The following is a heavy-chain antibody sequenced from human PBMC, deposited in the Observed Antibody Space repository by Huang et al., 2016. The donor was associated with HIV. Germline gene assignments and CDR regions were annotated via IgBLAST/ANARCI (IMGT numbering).Heavy chain of an antibody. V-gene: IGHV3-48*01. CDR1: GFTFSDQS. CDR3: ARDPYYTTGWYALDL. Sequence: ELQLAESGGGLVQPGGSLRLSCAASGFTFSDQSLNWVRQGAGKGLEWGAYVSAAGGATYYAESVKGRFTISRDNAKNLLFLQMNSLRADDTALYYCARDPYYTTGWYALDLWGQGTLLSVSS. J-gene: IGHJ5*02. CDR2: VSAAGGAT. D-gene: IGHD6-19*01.